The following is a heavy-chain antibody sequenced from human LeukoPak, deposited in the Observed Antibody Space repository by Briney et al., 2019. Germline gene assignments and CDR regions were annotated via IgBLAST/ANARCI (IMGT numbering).Heavy chain of an antibody. Sequence: ASVKVSCKASGYTFTGYYMHWVRQAPGQGLEWMGWINPNSGGTNYAQKFQGRVTMTRNTSISTAYMELSSLRSEDTAVYYCARVSGRRYYYYYYMDVWGKGTTVTISS. J-gene: IGHJ6*03. D-gene: IGHD2-15*01. CDR2: INPNSGGT. CDR3: ARVSGRRYYYYYYMDV. CDR1: GYTFTGYY. V-gene: IGHV1-2*02.